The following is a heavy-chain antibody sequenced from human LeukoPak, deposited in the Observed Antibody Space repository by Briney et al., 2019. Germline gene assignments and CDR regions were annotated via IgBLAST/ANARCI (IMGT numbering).Heavy chain of an antibody. CDR2: IYDSGST. CDR1: GGSISGYY. D-gene: IGHD5-18*01. J-gene: IGHJ6*02. CDR3: ARGWDTGYGHYGMDV. V-gene: IGHV4-59*01. Sequence: PSETLSLTCTVSGGSISGYYLSWIRQSPGKGLEWIGYIYDSGSTNYNPSLRSRVVMSVDTSKTQVSLKARSVTAADTAVYYCARGWDTGYGHYGMDVWGQGTTVTVSS.